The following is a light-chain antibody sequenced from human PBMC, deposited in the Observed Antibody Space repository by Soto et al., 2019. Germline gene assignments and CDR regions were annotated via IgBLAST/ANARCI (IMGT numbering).Light chain of an antibody. J-gene: IGLJ1*01. CDR3: SSYAGSRTLFV. CDR1: SSDVGFYTL. V-gene: IGLV2-23*01. Sequence: QSALTQPASVSGSPGQSITISCTGTSSDVGFYTLVSWYQHHPGKAPELIIYEDNKRPSGVSNRFSGSKSGNTASLTISGLQAEDEANYFCSSYAGSRTLFVFAPGTKVTVL. CDR2: EDN.